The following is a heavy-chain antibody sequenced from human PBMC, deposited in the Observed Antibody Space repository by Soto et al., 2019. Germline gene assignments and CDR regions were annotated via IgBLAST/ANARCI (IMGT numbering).Heavy chain of an antibody. CDR1: GFTFSRYA. V-gene: IGHV3-23*01. CDR3: ANPERLYYYCYMVV. CDR2: ISGSGGSA. J-gene: IGHJ6*03. D-gene: IGHD1-1*01. Sequence: GGSLRLSCAASGFTFSRYAMSWVRQAPGKGLEWVSAISGSGGSAYYADSVKGRFTISRDNSKNTLYLQMNSLRAEDTAVYYCANPERLYYYCYMVVWGKATTVTV.